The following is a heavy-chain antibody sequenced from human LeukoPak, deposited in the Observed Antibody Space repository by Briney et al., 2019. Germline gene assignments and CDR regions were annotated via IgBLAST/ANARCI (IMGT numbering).Heavy chain of an antibody. Sequence: GESLKISCKGSGYNFPNYWIGWVRQMPGKGLEWMGNIDPSDSYTNYSPSLQVHVTISADKSISTAYLQWSSLKASDTAMYYCAIKYGSGSYVFDYWGQRTLVTVSS. J-gene: IGHJ4*02. V-gene: IGHV5-10-1*01. D-gene: IGHD3-10*01. CDR3: AIKYGSGSYVFDY. CDR2: IDPSDSYT. CDR1: GYNFPNYW.